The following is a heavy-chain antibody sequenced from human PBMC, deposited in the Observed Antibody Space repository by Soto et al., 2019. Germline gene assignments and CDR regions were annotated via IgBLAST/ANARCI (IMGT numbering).Heavy chain of an antibody. J-gene: IGHJ5*02. CDR2: IIPIFGTA. D-gene: IGHD3-22*01. CDR3: ARGPYYDSSGYSYNWFDP. CDR1: GGTFSSYA. Sequence: SVKVSCKASGGTFSSYAISGVRQAPGQGLEWMGGIIPIFGTANYAQKFQGRVTITADESTSTAYMELSSLRSEDTAVYYCARGPYYDSSGYSYNWFDPWGQGTLVTVSS. V-gene: IGHV1-69*13.